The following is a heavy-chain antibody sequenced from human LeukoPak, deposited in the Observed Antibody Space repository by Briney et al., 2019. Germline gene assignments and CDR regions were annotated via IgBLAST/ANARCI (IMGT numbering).Heavy chain of an antibody. V-gene: IGHV4-30-2*01. D-gene: IGHD3-10*01. CDR3: ATTIPRFGEFI. Sequence: SETLSLTCTVSGGSISSGGYSWSWIRQPPGKGLEWIGYIYHSGSTYYNPSLKSRVTISVDRSKNQFSLKLSSVTAADTAVYYCATTIPRFGEFIWGQGTMVTVSS. CDR2: IYHSGST. J-gene: IGHJ3*02. CDR1: GGSISSGGYS.